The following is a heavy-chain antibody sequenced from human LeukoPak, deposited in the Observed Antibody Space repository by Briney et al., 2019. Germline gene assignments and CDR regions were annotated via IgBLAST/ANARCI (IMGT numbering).Heavy chain of an antibody. CDR2: IYYSGST. J-gene: IGHJ4*02. D-gene: IGHD1-26*01. V-gene: IGHV4-39*01. Sequence: SSETLSLTCTVSGGSISSSSYYWGWIRQPPGKGLEWIGSIYYSGSTYYNPSLKSRVTISVDTSKNQFSLKLSSVTAADTAVYYCARQIRPLGPFDYWGQGTLVTVSS. CDR1: GGSISSSSYY. CDR3: ARQIRPLGPFDY.